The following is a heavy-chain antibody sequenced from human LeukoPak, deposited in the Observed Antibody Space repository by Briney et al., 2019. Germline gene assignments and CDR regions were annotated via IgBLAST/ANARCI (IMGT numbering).Heavy chain of an antibody. J-gene: IGHJ4*02. CDR2: ISSGAITM. CDR1: GFMYRSFE. D-gene: IGHD6-19*01. CDR3: ALLAVASDFDY. V-gene: IGHV3-48*03. Sequence: GGSLRLSCAASGFMYRSFEMYWVRQAPGKGLEWIAYISSGAITMYYADSVKGRFTISRDDAKNSLFLQMNSLRAEDTAVYYCALLAVASDFDYWGQGALVTVSS.